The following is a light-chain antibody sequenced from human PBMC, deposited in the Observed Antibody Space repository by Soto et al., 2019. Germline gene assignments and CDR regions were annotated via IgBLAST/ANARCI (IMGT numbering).Light chain of an antibody. Sequence: QSALTQPASVSGSPGQSITISCTGTSSDVGGYNYVSWYQQHPGKAPKLMIYDVSNRPSGASNRFSGSKSGNTASLTISGLQAEDEADYYCSSYTSSSTVVFAGGTKVTVL. CDR1: SSDVGGYNY. J-gene: IGLJ2*01. CDR3: SSYTSSSTVV. CDR2: DVS. V-gene: IGLV2-14*01.